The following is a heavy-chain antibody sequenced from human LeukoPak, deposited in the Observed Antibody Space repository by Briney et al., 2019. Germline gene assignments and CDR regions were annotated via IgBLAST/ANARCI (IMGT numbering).Heavy chain of an antibody. CDR3: ARRRGYSNKEAFDY. J-gene: IGHJ4*02. Sequence: SETLSLPCTVSGGYISDYHGTWIRQPPGEGLEWIGYVYHSGNTNYNPSLKGRVTISLDTSKNQFSLRLSSVTAADTAVYYCARRRGYSNKEAFDYWGQGTLVTVSS. V-gene: IGHV4-59*08. CDR2: VYHSGNT. D-gene: IGHD5-12*01. CDR1: GGYISDYH.